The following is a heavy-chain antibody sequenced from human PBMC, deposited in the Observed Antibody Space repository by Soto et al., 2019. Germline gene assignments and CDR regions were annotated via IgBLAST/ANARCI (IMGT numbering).Heavy chain of an antibody. CDR3: TRGGRGLGRLSLFEY. CDR2: IYSGETT. D-gene: IGHD1-26*01. CDR1: GFNVNSDY. V-gene: IGHV3-53*01. J-gene: IGHJ4*02. Sequence: GGSLRLSCAASGFNVNSDYMNWVRQTPGKGLEWVASIYSGETTYYADSVRGRFTISSDKSKNTLYFQLSSLRIEDTAVYYCTRGGRGLGRLSLFEYWGQGVLVTVSS.